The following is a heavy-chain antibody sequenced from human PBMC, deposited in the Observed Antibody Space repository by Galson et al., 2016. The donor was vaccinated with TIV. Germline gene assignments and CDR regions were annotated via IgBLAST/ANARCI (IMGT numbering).Heavy chain of an antibody. J-gene: IGHJ6*02. D-gene: IGHD2-15*01. Sequence: SLRLSCAASGLSVSIHYMTWVRQAPGKGLEWVSLISDGGNTYYPDSVKGRFTISRDNSKNTLYLQMNSLRVEDTAVYYCARDRVVDATYYYYYYGMDVWGQGTAVTVSS. V-gene: IGHV3-66*02. CDR1: GLSVSIHY. CDR2: ISDGGNT. CDR3: ARDRVVDATYYYYYYGMDV.